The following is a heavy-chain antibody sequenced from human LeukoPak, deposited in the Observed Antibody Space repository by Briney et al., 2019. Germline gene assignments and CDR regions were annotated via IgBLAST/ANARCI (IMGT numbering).Heavy chain of an antibody. CDR3: AKKLGSSPGDFFDY. CDR2: IKYDESRK. D-gene: IGHD6-6*01. J-gene: IGHJ4*02. Sequence: GGSLRLSCVGSGFTFGTYSMSWVRQAPGKGLEWVAFIKYDESRKYYVASVKGRFTISRDKSKNTLYLHMNSLRADDTAVYYCAKKLGSSPGDFFDYWGQGTLVTVSS. CDR1: GFTFGTYS. V-gene: IGHV3-7*03.